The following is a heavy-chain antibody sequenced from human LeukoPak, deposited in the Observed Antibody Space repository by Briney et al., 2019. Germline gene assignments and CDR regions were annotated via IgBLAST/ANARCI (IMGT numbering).Heavy chain of an antibody. D-gene: IGHD3-10*01. Sequence: GGSLRLSCAASGFTFSDYYMTWIRQAPGKGLEWVSYISRSGNTIYYADSLKGRFTISRDNSKSTLYIQMNSLRAEDTAVYYCARAKPKNMVRGLIMRRESRYYFDYWGQGTLVTVSS. CDR2: ISRSGNTI. CDR1: GFTFSDYY. V-gene: IGHV3-11*01. CDR3: ARAKPKNMVRGLIMRRESRYYFDY. J-gene: IGHJ4*02.